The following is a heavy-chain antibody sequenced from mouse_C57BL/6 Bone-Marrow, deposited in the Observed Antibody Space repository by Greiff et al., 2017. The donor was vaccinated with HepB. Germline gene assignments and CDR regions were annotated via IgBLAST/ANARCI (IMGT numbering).Heavy chain of an antibody. J-gene: IGHJ4*01. D-gene: IGHD1-1*01. V-gene: IGHV1-20*01. CDR3: AILLSSYVYAMDY. CDR1: GYSFTGYF. Sequence: EVQLQESGPELVKPGDSVKISCKASGYSFTGYFMNWVMQSHGKSLEWIGRINPYNGDTFYNQKFKGKATLTVDKSSSTAHMELRSLTSEDSAVYYCAILLSSYVYAMDYWGQGTSVAVSS. CDR2: INPYNGDT.